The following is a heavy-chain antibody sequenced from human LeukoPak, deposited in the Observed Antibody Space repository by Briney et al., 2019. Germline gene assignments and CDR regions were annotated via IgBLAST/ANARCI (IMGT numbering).Heavy chain of an antibody. Sequence: PGGSLRLSCAASGFIFSSYWMSWGRQAPGEGREWVANIKEDGREKYYVDSVKGRVTISRDNAKNSLYLQTNSLRAEDTAVYYCARRALRYCSSTSCPAQYYGVDVWGKGTTVTVSS. CDR1: GFIFSSYW. D-gene: IGHD2-2*01. V-gene: IGHV3-7*03. CDR3: ARRALRYCSSTSCPAQYYGVDV. J-gene: IGHJ6*04. CDR2: IKEDGREK.